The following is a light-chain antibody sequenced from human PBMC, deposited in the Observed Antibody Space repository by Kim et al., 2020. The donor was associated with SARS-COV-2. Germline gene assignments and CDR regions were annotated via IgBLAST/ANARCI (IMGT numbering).Light chain of an antibody. CDR3: SAFTSSSAV. CDR1: SSDVGGYNY. Sequence: GQSLTIACTRSSSDVGGYNYVSWYQQHPGRAPKLMIYDVSKRPSGVPNRFSGSRSGNTASLTISGLQTEDEADYYCSAFTSSSAVFGTGTKVHRP. V-gene: IGLV2-14*04. J-gene: IGLJ1*01. CDR2: DVS.